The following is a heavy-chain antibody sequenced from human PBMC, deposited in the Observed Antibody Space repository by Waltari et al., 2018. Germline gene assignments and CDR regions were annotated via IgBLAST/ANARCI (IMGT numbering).Heavy chain of an antibody. CDR3: AKDMTAGGLDN. Sequence: EVLLVDSGGGLVQPGGSLRLSCAGFGFTFNEHAMQWVRQAQGKGVEWVSGILWSGDRIGYADSVKGRFTISRDNAKNSLYLQMNSLRADDTALYFCAKDMTAGGLDNWGQGTLVTVSS. CDR2: ILWSGDRI. CDR1: GFTFNEHA. D-gene: IGHD6-13*01. V-gene: IGHV3-9*01. J-gene: IGHJ4*02.